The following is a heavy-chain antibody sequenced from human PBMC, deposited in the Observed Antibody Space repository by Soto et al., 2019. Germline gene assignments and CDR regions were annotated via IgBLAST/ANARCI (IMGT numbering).Heavy chain of an antibody. D-gene: IGHD3-22*01. CDR3: ARGGYYYGL. Sequence: PGGSLRLSCAASGFTFSSYALHWVRQAPGKGLEWVAVISSDVNDKYYADSVKGRFTISRDNAENTLYLQMNSLRAEDTAVYYCARGGYYYGLWGQGTLVTVSS. V-gene: IGHV3-30-3*01. J-gene: IGHJ4*02. CDR1: GFTFSSYA. CDR2: ISSDVNDK.